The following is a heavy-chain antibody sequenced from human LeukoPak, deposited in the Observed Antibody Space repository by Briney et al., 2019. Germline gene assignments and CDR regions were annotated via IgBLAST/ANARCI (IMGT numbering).Heavy chain of an antibody. D-gene: IGHD5-12*01. Sequence: SETLSRTCTGSGGSISSDYWSWIRQPAGKGLEWIGRLYTSGSTTYNPSPKSRVTMSVDTSKSQFSLKLSSVTAADTAVYYCARGATRYYYYYMDVWGKGTTVTVSS. J-gene: IGHJ6*03. CDR2: LYTSGST. CDR3: ARGATRYYYYYMDV. V-gene: IGHV4-4*07. CDR1: GGSISSDY.